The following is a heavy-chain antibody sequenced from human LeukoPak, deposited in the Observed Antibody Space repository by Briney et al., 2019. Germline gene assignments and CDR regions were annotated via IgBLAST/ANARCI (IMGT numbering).Heavy chain of an antibody. V-gene: IGHV4-30-4*01. J-gene: IGHJ6*02. CDR1: GGSISSGDYS. Sequence: PSETLSLTCTVSGGSISSGDYSWSWIRQPPGKGLEWIGYIYYSGSTYYNPSLKSRVTISVDTSKNQFSLKLSSVTAADTAVYYCARDLHSAGAHWSYGMDVWGQGTTVTVSS. CDR2: IYYSGST. CDR3: ARDLHSAGAHWSYGMDV. D-gene: IGHD3-3*01.